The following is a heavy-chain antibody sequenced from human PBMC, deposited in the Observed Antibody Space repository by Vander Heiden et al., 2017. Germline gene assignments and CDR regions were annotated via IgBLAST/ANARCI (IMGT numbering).Heavy chain of an antibody. J-gene: IGHJ5*02. V-gene: IGHV4-59*01. Sequence: QVQLQESGPGLVQPSETLSLTCTVPGGSISSFYWSWIRQPPGKGLEWIGYIYDRGSTNYNPSLKSRVTLSLDTSKSQISLKLSSVTAGDTAVYYCARDRVFDSSYWVDPWGQGTLVTVSS. D-gene: IGHD6-6*01. CDR3: ARDRVFDSSYWVDP. CDR1: GGSISSFY. CDR2: IYDRGST.